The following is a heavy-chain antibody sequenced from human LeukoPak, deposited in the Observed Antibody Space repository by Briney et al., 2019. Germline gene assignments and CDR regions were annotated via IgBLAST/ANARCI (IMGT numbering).Heavy chain of an antibody. J-gene: IGHJ5*02. D-gene: IGHD3-22*01. V-gene: IGHV4-59*11. Sequence: SETLSLTCTVSGGSISSHYWSWIRQPPGKGLEWIGYIYYSGSTNYNPSLKSRVTISADTSKNQFSLKLSSVTAADTAVYYCASATYYYDSSGYGYWFDPWGQGTLVTVSS. CDR2: IYYSGST. CDR1: GGSISSHY. CDR3: ASATYYYDSSGYGYWFDP.